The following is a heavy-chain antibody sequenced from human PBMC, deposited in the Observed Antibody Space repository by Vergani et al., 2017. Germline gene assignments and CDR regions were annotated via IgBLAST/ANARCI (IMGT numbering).Heavy chain of an antibody. Sequence: EVQLEESGGGLVLPGRSLRLSCVASGFTSAGYAMHWVRQAPGKGLEWVSGISWNSNSIGYADSVKGRFTTSRDNAKNSLYLQMNSLRAEDTAVYYVAKDLGTSSGGGWFDPWGQGTLVTVSS. D-gene: IGHD6-6*01. CDR2: ISWNSNSI. V-gene: IGHV3-9*02. CDR1: GFTSAGYA. J-gene: IGHJ5*02. CDR3: AKDLGTSSGGGWFDP.